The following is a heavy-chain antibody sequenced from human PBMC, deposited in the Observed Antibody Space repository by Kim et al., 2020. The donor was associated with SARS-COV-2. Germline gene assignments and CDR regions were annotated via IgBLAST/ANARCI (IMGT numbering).Heavy chain of an antibody. V-gene: IGHV3-21*01. D-gene: IGHD3-10*01. Sequence: YADSVKGRFTISRDNAKNSLYLQMNSLRAEDTAVYYCARYYYGSGSYFDYRGQGTLVTVSS. J-gene: IGHJ4*02. CDR3: ARYYYGSGSYFDY.